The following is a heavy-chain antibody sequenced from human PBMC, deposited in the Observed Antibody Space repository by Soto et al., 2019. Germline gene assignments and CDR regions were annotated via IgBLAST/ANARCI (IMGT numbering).Heavy chain of an antibody. D-gene: IGHD1-7*01. CDR2: ISSSGSFK. V-gene: IGHV3-21*01. CDR3: ARDPPTGTTLDWVDS. CDR1: GFSFSSDS. Sequence: KPGGSLRLSCAASGFSFSSDSMGWVRQAPGKGLEWVSSISSSGSFKNYADSVKGRFTISRDNSKNSLYLQMNSLKDEDTAVYYCARDPPTGTTLDWVDSWGQGTLVTVSS. J-gene: IGHJ5*01.